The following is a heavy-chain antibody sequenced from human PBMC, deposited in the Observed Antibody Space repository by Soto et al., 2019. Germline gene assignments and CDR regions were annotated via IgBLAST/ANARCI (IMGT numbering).Heavy chain of an antibody. Sequence: QVQLQESGPGLVKPSETLSLTCTVSDDSISPYYWSWIRQPPGKGLEWIGYIYYSGSTNYNPSLKSRVTIQXDTSKNQSYLTLSRVTAEDTAVYYCARRSYGAFEFWGQGTIVTVSS. J-gene: IGHJ3*01. CDR2: IYYSGST. CDR1: DDSISPYY. CDR3: ARRSYGAFEF. D-gene: IGHD1-26*01. V-gene: IGHV4-59*08.